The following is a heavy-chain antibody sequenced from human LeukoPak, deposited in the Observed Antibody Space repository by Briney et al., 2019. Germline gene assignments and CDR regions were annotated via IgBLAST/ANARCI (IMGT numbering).Heavy chain of an antibody. D-gene: IGHD3-9*01. J-gene: IGHJ4*02. Sequence: GGSLRLSCAASGFTFSSYSMNWVRQAPGKGLEWVSSISSSSSYIYYADSVKGRFTISRDNFNDTLYLQMNSLRVDDTAIYYCARDWFNDYWGQGTLVTASS. CDR3: ARDWFNDY. CDR1: GFTFSSYS. V-gene: IGHV3-21*04. CDR2: ISSSSSYI.